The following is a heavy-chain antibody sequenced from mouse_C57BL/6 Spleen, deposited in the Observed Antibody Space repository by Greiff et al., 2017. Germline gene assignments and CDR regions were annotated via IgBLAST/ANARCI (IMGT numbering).Heavy chain of an antibody. CDR1: GYSFSSSW. D-gene: IGHD2-4*01. V-gene: IGHV1-82*01. CDR2: IYPGDGDT. Sequence: QVQLKESGPELVKPGASVKISCKASGYSFSSSWMNWVKQRPGKGLEWIGRIYPGDGDTNYNGKFKGKATLTADKSSSTAYMQLSSLTSEDSAVYFCARSDYDGADAMDHWGQGTSVTVSS. J-gene: IGHJ4*01. CDR3: ARSDYDGADAMDH.